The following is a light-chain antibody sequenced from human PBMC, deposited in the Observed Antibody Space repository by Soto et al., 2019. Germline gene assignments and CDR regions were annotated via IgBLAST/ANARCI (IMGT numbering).Light chain of an antibody. Sequence: EIVLTQSPGTLSLSPGEGATLSCRASENVYINSLAWYQQKPGQPPRLLIYGAATRASAVPDRFSGSGSGADFTLTISSLQPDDFATYYCQQYNSYSPLTFGGGTKVEIK. CDR2: GAA. J-gene: IGKJ4*01. CDR3: QQYNSYSPLT. CDR1: ENVYINS. V-gene: IGKV3-20*01.